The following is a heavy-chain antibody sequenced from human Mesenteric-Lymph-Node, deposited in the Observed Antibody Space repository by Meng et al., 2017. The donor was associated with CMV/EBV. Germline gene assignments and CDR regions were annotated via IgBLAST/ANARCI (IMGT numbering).Heavy chain of an antibody. Sequence: QVPLKEAGPVQGNPSETLSLPCLVSAGSATSGAYHWSWIRQSPGKGLEWIGYIYGTGITIYNPSLKSRVTILLETSKNQFSLKLNSVTTADTAVYYCAKSRSSTPGIVDDWGQGTLVTVSS. CDR3: AKSRSSTPGIVDD. V-gene: IGHV4-61*08. J-gene: IGHJ4*02. CDR2: IYGTGIT. CDR1: AGSATSGAYH. D-gene: IGHD2/OR15-2a*01.